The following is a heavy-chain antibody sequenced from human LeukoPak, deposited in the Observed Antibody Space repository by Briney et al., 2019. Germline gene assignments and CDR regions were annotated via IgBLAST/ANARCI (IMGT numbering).Heavy chain of an antibody. CDR2: ISGSGGST. D-gene: IGHD3-3*01. V-gene: IGHV3-23*01. J-gene: IGHJ4*02. Sequence: GGSLRLSCAASGFTISDYYMSWIRQAPGKGLEWVSAISGSGGSTYYADSVKGRFTISRDNSKNTLYLQMNSLRAEDTAVYYCAKYDFWSGYLTTNDLFDYWGQGTLVTVSS. CDR3: AKYDFWSGYLTTNDLFDY. CDR1: GFTISDYY.